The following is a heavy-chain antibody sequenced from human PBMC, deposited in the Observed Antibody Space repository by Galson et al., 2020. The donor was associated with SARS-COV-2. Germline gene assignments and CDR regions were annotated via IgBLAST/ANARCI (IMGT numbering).Heavy chain of an antibody. Sequence: SETLSLTCTVSGGSMSSSSYHWGWIRQPPGKGLEWVGSIYYRGNTQYSPSLKGRVAISIDTSINQFSLKLYSVTAADTAVYYCARFTSDAFDIWGQGTMVTVSS. CDR3: ARFTSDAFDI. CDR1: GGSMSSSSYH. CDR2: IYYRGNT. D-gene: IGHD3-10*01. J-gene: IGHJ3*02. V-gene: IGHV4-39*01.